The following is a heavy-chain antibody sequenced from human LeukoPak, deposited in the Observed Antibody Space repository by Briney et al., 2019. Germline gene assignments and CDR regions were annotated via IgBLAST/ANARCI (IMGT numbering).Heavy chain of an antibody. J-gene: IGHJ6*02. CDR1: GFTFSSYA. CDR2: ISGSGGST. V-gene: IGHV3-23*01. CDR3: ARGLRSWGWESYYYGMDV. D-gene: IGHD1-26*01. Sequence: PGGSLRLSCAASGFTFSSYAMSWVRQAPGKGLEWVSAISGSGGSTYYADSVKGRFTISRENAKNSLYLQMNSLRAGDTAVYYCARGLRSWGWESYYYGMDVWGQGTTVTVSS.